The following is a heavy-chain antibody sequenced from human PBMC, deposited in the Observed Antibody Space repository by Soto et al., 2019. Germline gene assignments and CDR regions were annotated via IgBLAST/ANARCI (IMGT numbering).Heavy chain of an antibody. CDR3: AKSFPRVGGLWQATATSYYFDY. J-gene: IGHJ4*02. CDR1: GFTFSSFA. Sequence: SLRLSCTASGFTFSSFAMSWVRQAPGKGLEWVSSINVVGGATNFADSVKGRFTISRDNSKNTLYLQMNSLRAEDTAVYYCAKSFPRVGGLWQATATSYYFDYWGQGTLVTVSS. D-gene: IGHD3-16*01. CDR2: INVVGGAT. V-gene: IGHV3-23*01.